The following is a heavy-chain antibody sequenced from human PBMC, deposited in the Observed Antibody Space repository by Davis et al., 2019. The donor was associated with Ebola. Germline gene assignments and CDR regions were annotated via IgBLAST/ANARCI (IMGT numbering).Heavy chain of an antibody. V-gene: IGHV1-2*06. CDR2: INANTGGT. CDR3: ARVSGPGTIFPVGDAFDV. Sequence: ASVKVSCKASGYTFTAYYIHWVRQAPGQGLEWMGRINANTGGTNYAQNFQGRVTMTRDTSITTAYMELSGLRSDDTAVYYCARVSGPGTIFPVGDAFDVWGQGTVVTVSS. J-gene: IGHJ3*01. D-gene: IGHD3-10*02. CDR1: GYTFTAYY.